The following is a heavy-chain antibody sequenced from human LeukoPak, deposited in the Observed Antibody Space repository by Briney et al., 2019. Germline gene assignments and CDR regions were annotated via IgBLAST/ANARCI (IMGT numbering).Heavy chain of an antibody. D-gene: IGHD3-10*01. Sequence: SETLSLTCTVSGGSISSYYWSWIRQPPGKGLEWIGYIYYSGSTNYNPSLKSRVTISVDTSKNQFSLKLSSMTAADTAVYYCARAPMVRGVITPYYFDYWGQGTLVTVSS. CDR3: ARAPMVRGVITPYYFDY. V-gene: IGHV4-59*01. J-gene: IGHJ4*02. CDR1: GGSISSYY. CDR2: IYYSGST.